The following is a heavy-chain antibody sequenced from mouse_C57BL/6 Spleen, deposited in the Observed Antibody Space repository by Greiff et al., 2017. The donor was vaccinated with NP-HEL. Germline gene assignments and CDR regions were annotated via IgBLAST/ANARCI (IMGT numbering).Heavy chain of an antibody. CDR2: IYPGDGDT. CDR3: ARSYYGSSYDWYFDV. J-gene: IGHJ1*03. Sequence: VQLQQSGPELVKPGASVKISCKASGYAFSSSWMNWVKQRPGKGLEWIGRIYPGDGDTNYNGKFKGKATLTADKSSSTAYMQLSSLTSEDSAVYFCARSYYGSSYDWYFDVWGTGTTVTVSS. CDR1: GYAFSSSW. D-gene: IGHD1-1*01. V-gene: IGHV1-82*01.